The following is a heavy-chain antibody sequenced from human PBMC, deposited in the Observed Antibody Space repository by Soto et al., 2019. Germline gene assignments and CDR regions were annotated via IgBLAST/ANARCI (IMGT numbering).Heavy chain of an antibody. V-gene: IGHV3-48*03. Sequence: GGFLRLSCAASGFSFSTYEMNWVRQAPGKGLEWVSYISKNGIDIYYADSVKGRFTISRDNANNSLFLQMDSLRPEDTAVYYCAPRKYGSFNIGAFDIWGQGTMVTVSS. CDR3: APRKYGSFNIGAFDI. CDR2: ISKNGIDI. J-gene: IGHJ3*02. D-gene: IGHD1-26*01. CDR1: GFSFSTYE.